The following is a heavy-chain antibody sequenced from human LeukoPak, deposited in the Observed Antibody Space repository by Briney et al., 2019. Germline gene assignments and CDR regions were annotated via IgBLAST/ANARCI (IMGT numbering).Heavy chain of an antibody. Sequence: PSETLSLTCTVSGGSISSSSYYWGWIRQPPGKGLEWIGSIYYSGSTDYNPSLKSRVTISVDTSKNQFSLKLSSVTAADTAVYYCARKGAVAGTRWFDPWGQGTLVTVSS. J-gene: IGHJ5*02. CDR2: IYYSGST. CDR1: GGSISSSSYY. D-gene: IGHD6-19*01. CDR3: ARKGAVAGTRWFDP. V-gene: IGHV4-39*01.